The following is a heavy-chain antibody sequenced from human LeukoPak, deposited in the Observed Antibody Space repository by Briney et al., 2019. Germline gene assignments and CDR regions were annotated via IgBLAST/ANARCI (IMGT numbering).Heavy chain of an antibody. V-gene: IGHV3-7*05. CDR3: ARRGTSSSWAHFDY. D-gene: IGHD6-13*01. CDR2: IKQDGSEK. Sequence: GGSLRLSCAASGFKFRNYGMHWVRQAPGKGLEWVAKIKQDGSEKYYVDSVKGRFTISRDNAKNSLYLQMNSLGAEDTAVYYCARRGTSSSWAHFDYWGQGTLVTVSS. J-gene: IGHJ4*02. CDR1: GFKFRNYG.